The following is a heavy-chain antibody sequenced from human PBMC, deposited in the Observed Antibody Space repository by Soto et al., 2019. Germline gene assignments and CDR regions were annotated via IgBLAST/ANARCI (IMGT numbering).Heavy chain of an antibody. CDR2: ISSSSSYT. Sequence: PGGSLRLSCAASGFTFSDYYMSWIRQAPGKGLEWVSYISSSSSYTNYADSVKGRFTISRDNAKNSLYLQMNSLRAEDTAVYYCARVAGYYYDSSGYGGWFDPWGQGTLVTVSS. CDR3: ARVAGYYYDSSGYGGWFDP. CDR1: GFTFSDYY. J-gene: IGHJ5*02. D-gene: IGHD3-22*01. V-gene: IGHV3-11*06.